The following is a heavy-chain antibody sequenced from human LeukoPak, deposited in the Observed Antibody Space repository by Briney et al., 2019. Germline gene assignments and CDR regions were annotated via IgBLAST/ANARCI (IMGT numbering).Heavy chain of an antibody. V-gene: IGHV3-33*08. CDR3: ARDIKTVPNSSSWYPHDAFDI. CDR1: GFTFSSYG. CDR2: IWYDGSNK. Sequence: HPGGSLRLSCAASGFTFSSYGMHWVRQAPGKGLEWVAVIWYDGSNKYYADSVKGRFTISRDNSKNTLYLQMNSLRAEDTAVYYCARDIKTVPNSSSWYPHDAFDIWGQGTMVTVSS. J-gene: IGHJ3*02. D-gene: IGHD6-13*01.